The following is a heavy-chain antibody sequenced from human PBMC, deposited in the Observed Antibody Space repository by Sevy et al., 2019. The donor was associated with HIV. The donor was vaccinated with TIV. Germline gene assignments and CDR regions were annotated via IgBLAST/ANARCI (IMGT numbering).Heavy chain of an antibody. J-gene: IGHJ4*02. CDR1: GFTFSTYN. CDR2: IWSSSSYI. Sequence: GGSLRLSCAASGFTFSTYNMNWVRQAPGKGLEWVSSIWSSSSYIYYADSVKGRFTISIDNAKNSLYLQMNSLKVEDTAVYYGARDRTYGSFIDYWGQGTLVTVSS. D-gene: IGHD3-10*01. CDR3: ARDRTYGSFIDY. V-gene: IGHV3-21*01.